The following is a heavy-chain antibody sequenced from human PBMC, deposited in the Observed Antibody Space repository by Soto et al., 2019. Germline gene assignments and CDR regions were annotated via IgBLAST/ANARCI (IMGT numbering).Heavy chain of an antibody. Sequence: QLQLQESGPGLVKPSETLSLTCSVSGGSISISSYYWGWVRQPPGKGLEWIASMYYSGGTYYNPSLMSRAAISVAKSKTQFSLKLTSATAADTAVYYCARLDRFLEYFNHWGQGTLVTVSS. CDR3: ARLDRFLEYFNH. CDR2: MYYSGGT. D-gene: IGHD3-3*01. J-gene: IGHJ1*01. CDR1: GGSISISSYY. V-gene: IGHV4-39*01.